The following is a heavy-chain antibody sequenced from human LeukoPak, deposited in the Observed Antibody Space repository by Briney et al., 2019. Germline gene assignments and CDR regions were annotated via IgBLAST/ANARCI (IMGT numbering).Heavy chain of an antibody. CDR1: GFTFSSYD. Sequence: GGSLRLSCAASGFTFSSYDMHWVRQATGKGLEWVSAIGTAGDTYYPGSVKGRFTISRENAKNALYLQMNSLRAEDTAVYYCARGHGFWSGHYGMDVWGQGTTVTVSS. V-gene: IGHV3-13*01. CDR2: IGTAGDT. D-gene: IGHD3-3*01. J-gene: IGHJ6*02. CDR3: ARGHGFWSGHYGMDV.